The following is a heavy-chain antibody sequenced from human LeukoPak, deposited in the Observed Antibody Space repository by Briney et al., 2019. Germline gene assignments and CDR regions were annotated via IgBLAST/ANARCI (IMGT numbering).Heavy chain of an antibody. Sequence: SVKVSCKASGGTFSSYAISWVRQAPGQGHEWMGGIIPIFGTANYAQKFQGRVTITADKSTSTAYMELSSLRSEDTAVYYCAIRRGYSYGYGFDYWGQGTLVTVSS. J-gene: IGHJ4*02. CDR2: IIPIFGTA. CDR3: AIRRGYSYGYGFDY. D-gene: IGHD5-18*01. V-gene: IGHV1-69*06. CDR1: GGTFSSYA.